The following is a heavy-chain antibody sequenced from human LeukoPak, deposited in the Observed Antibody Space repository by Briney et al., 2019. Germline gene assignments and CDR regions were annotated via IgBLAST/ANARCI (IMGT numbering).Heavy chain of an antibody. D-gene: IGHD3-3*01. V-gene: IGHV4-39*07. CDR3: ARALYYDFWSGPYYFDY. Sequence: SETLSLTCTVSGGSISSSSYYWGWIRQPPGKGLEWIGSVYYSGSTYYNPSLKSRVTISVDTSKNQFSLKLSSVTAADTAVYYCARALYYDFWSGPYYFDYWGQGTLVTVSS. CDR2: VYYSGST. CDR1: GGSISSSSYY. J-gene: IGHJ4*02.